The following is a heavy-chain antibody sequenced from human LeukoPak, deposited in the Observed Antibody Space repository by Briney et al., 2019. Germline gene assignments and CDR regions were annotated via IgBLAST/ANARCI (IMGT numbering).Heavy chain of an antibody. Sequence: GGSLRLSCAASGFTFSSYGMHWVRQAPGKGLEWVAVISYDGSNKYYADSVKGRLTISRDNSKNTLYLQMNSLRAEDTAVYYCAGSYDRGRISPADYWGQGTLVTVSS. V-gene: IGHV3-30*03. CDR3: AGSYDRGRISPADY. CDR1: GFTFSSYG. CDR2: ISYDGSNK. D-gene: IGHD3-22*01. J-gene: IGHJ4*02.